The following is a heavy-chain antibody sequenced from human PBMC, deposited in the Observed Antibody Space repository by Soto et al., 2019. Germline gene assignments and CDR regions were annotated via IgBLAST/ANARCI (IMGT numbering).Heavy chain of an antibody. J-gene: IGHJ6*02. CDR1: GYTFTSYD. CDR3: ARAKREFCSGGSCYPGYYYYYGMDV. V-gene: IGHV1-8*01. D-gene: IGHD2-15*01. CDR2: MNPNSGNT. Sequence: GASVKVSCKASGYTFTSYDINWVRQATGQGLEWMGWMNPNSGNTGYAQKFQGRVTMTRNTSISTAYMELSSLKTEDTAVYYCARAKREFCSGGSCYPGYYYYYGMDVWGQGTTVTVS.